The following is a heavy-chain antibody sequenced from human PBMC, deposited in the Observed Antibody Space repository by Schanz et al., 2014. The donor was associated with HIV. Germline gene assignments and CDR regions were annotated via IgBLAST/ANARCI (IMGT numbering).Heavy chain of an antibody. J-gene: IGHJ3*01. D-gene: IGHD6-19*01. CDR1: GFSFSNYA. CDR2: ISGSGGSK. Sequence: EVQLLESGGGLALSGGPLRLSCAASGFSFSNYAMTWVRQAPGKGLEWVSAISGSGGSKYFADSVKGRFAISREDSKNTVHLQMDSLRPEDTAVYYCAREGESSGRAGLFDLWGQGAMVTVSS. V-gene: IGHV3-23*01. CDR3: AREGESSGRAGLFDL.